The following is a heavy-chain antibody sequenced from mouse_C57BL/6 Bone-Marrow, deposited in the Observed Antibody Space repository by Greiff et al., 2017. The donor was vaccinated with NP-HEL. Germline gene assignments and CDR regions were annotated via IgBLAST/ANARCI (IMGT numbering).Heavy chain of an antibody. V-gene: IGHV1-82*01. CDR2: IYPGDGDT. J-gene: IGHJ3*01. D-gene: IGHD1-1*01. CDR1: GYAFSSSW. CDR3: ARSGRYYGSFAY. Sequence: QVQLQQSGPELVKPGASVKISCKASGYAFSSSWMNWVKQRPGKGLEWIGRIYPGDGDTNYNGKFKGKATLTADKSSSTAYMQLSSLTSEDSAVYFSARSGRYYGSFAYWGQGTLVTVSA.